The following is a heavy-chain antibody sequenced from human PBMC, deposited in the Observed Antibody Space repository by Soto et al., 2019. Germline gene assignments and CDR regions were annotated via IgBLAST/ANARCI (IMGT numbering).Heavy chain of an antibody. CDR1: GFTFSGYA. J-gene: IGHJ6*02. V-gene: IGHV3-23*01. Sequence: GGSLRLSCAASGFTFSGYAMNWVRQAPGKGLEWVSGISSSGVSTYYADSVKGRFTISRDNSKNTLYLQMNSLRAEDTAVYYCPRGGFYFYYGMDVWGQGTTVTVSS. CDR2: ISSSGVST. CDR3: PRGGFYFYYGMDV. D-gene: IGHD3-10*01.